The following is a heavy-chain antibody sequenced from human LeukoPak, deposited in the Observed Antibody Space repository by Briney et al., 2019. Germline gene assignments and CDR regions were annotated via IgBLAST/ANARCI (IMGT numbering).Heavy chain of an antibody. CDR1: GFTFSSYA. Sequence: GGSLRLSCAAYGFTFSSYAMSLVRQAPGKGLEWVSASSGSGGSTYYADSVKGRFTISRDNSKNTLYLQMNSLRAEDTAVYYCAPFPHDAFDIWGQGAMVTVSS. CDR2: SSGSGGST. CDR3: APFPHDAFDI. D-gene: IGHD3-3*02. V-gene: IGHV3-23*01. J-gene: IGHJ3*02.